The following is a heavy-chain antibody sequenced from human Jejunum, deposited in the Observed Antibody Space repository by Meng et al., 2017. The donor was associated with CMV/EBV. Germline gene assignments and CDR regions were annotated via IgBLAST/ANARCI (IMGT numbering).Heavy chain of an antibody. Sequence: VISWVRQAPGQGPAWMGGLIPMFATAKYSQKFQGRVTITADESTSTAYMEVSSLRPEDTAVYYCAKDIRGSGLFDHYYGLDVWGQGTTVTVSS. CDR2: LIPMFATA. CDR3: AKDIRGSGLFDHYYGLDV. V-gene: IGHV1-69*01. D-gene: IGHD3-3*01. CDR1: V. J-gene: IGHJ6*02.